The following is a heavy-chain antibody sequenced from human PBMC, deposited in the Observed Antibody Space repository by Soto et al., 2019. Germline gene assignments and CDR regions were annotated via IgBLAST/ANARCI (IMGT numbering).Heavy chain of an antibody. CDR2: MNPGSGET. CDR3: ARMETFGSLNWFDP. J-gene: IGHJ5*02. D-gene: IGHD3-10*01. Sequence: QVQLVQSGAEVREPGASVKVSCKASGYSFTNNDVSWVRQATGQGLEWMGWMNPGSGETGYAQKFQGRVTMTRDISIAKAYMELSSLRSDETAIYYCARMETFGSLNWFDPWGQGTLVTVSS. V-gene: IGHV1-8*01. CDR1: GYSFTNND.